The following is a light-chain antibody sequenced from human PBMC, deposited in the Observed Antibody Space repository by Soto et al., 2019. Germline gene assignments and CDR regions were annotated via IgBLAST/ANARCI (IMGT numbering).Light chain of an antibody. V-gene: IGKV3-15*01. J-gene: IGKJ5*01. Sequence: EIVMTQSPATLSVSPGERATLSCRASQSVSSNLAWYQHKPGQAPRLLIYGASTRATGIPARFSGSVSGTEFTLTISSLQSEDFAVYYCQQYNNYITFGQGTRLEIK. CDR2: GAS. CDR3: QQYNNYIT. CDR1: QSVSSN.